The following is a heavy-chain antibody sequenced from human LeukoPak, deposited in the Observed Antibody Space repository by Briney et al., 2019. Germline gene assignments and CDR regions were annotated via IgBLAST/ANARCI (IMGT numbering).Heavy chain of an antibody. CDR2: ISSSSSYI. CDR3: AGYSSGWTPPSYYYGMDV. Sequence: GGSLRLSCAASGFTFSSYAMSWVRQAPGKGLEWVSSISSSSSYIYYADSVKGRFTISRDNAKNSLYLQMNSLRAEDTAVYYCAGYSSGWTPPSYYYGMDVWGQGTTVTVSS. D-gene: IGHD6-19*01. V-gene: IGHV3-21*01. CDR1: GFTFSSYA. J-gene: IGHJ6*02.